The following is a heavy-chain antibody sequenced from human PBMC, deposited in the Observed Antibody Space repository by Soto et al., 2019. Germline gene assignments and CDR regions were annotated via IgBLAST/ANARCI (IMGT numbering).Heavy chain of an antibody. CDR3: AKGGYNYGFLFDC. D-gene: IGHD5-18*01. J-gene: IGHJ4*02. CDR1: GFTFSSYA. V-gene: IGHV3-23*01. CDR2: ISGSGGST. Sequence: GGSLRLSCAASGFTFSSYAMSWVRQAPGKGLKWVSAISGSGGSTYYADSVKGRFTISRDNSKNTLYLQMNSLRAEDTAVYYCAKGGYNYGFLFDCWGQGTLVTVSS.